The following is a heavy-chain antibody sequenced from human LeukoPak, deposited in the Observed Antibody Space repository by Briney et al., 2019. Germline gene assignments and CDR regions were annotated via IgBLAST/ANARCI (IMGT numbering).Heavy chain of an antibody. V-gene: IGHV3-74*01. D-gene: IGHD2-2*01. J-gene: IGHJ6*03. Sequence: GGSLRLSCAASGFTINNYWMHWVRQAPGKGLVWVSCINSDGRRPDYADSVKGRFTISRDNAKNTLYLQMNSLRADDTAVYYCARDVEVVPATMGVYYYYYMDVWGRGTTVTVSS. CDR3: ARDVEVVPATMGVYYYYYMDV. CDR1: GFTINNYW. CDR2: INSDGRRP.